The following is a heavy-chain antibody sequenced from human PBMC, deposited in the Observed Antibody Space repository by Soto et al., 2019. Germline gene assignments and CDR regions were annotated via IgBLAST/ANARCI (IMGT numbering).Heavy chain of an antibody. CDR2: INAANGDT. CDR1: GYTFTSYG. D-gene: IGHD6-13*01. Sequence: ASVKVSCKASGYTFTSYGIHWVRQAPGQRLEWMGWINAANGDTKYSPKFQGRVTITRDTSASTAYMELSSLSSEDTAVYYCVRRHVSATGIDWFDPWGQGTLVTVSS. J-gene: IGHJ5*02. CDR3: VRRHVSATGIDWFDP. V-gene: IGHV1-3*01.